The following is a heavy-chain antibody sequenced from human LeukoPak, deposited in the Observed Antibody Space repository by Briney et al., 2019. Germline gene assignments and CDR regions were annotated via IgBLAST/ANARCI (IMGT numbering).Heavy chain of an antibody. CDR1: GFTFSSYS. D-gene: IGHD6-13*01. J-gene: IGHJ4*02. CDR3: AKGLIAAAGSRTFDY. V-gene: IGHV3-48*04. CDR2: ISSSSSTI. Sequence: GGSLRLSCAASGFTFSSYSMNWVRQAPGKGLEWVSYISSSSSTIYYADSVKGRFTISRDNAKNSLYLQMNSLRAEDTAVYYCAKGLIAAAGSRTFDYWGQGTLVTVSS.